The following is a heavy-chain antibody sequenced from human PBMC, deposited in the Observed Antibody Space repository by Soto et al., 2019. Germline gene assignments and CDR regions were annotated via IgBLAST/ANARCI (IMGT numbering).Heavy chain of an antibody. J-gene: IGHJ6*02. Sequence: SETLSLTCAVSGGSISSSNWWSWVRQPPGKGLEWIGEIYHSGSTNYNPSLKSRVTISVDKSKNQFSLKLSSVTAADTAVYYCARWMTTVTKPDYYYYGMDVWGQGTTVTVSS. V-gene: IGHV4-4*02. CDR2: IYHSGST. D-gene: IGHD4-4*01. CDR1: GGSISSSNW. CDR3: ARWMTTVTKPDYYYYGMDV.